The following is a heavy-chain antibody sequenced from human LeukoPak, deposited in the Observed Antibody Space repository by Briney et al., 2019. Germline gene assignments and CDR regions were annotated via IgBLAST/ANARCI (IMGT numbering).Heavy chain of an antibody. CDR3: ARVRRAYYDSGGYYGMDV. CDR2: ISAYNGNT. V-gene: IGHV1-18*01. D-gene: IGHD3-22*01. J-gene: IGHJ6*02. CDR1: GYTFTSYG. Sequence: ASVKVSCKASGYTFTSYGISWVRQAPGQGLEWMGWISAYNGNTNYAQKLQGRVTMTTDTSTSTAYMELRSLRSDDTAVYYCARVRRAYYDSGGYYGMDVWGQGTTVTVSS.